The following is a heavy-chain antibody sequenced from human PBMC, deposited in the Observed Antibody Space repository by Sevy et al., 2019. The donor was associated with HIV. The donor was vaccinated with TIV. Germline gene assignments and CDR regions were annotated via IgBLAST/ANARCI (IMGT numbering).Heavy chain of an antibody. CDR2: ISYDGSNK. D-gene: IGHD3-22*01. J-gene: IGHJ4*02. CDR1: GFTFSSYA. V-gene: IGHV3-30-3*01. CDR3: ARERNMLVNVRPVGLFGY. Sequence: GESLKISCAASGFTFSSYAMHWVRQAPDKGLEWVVIISYDGSNKYDADSVRGRFTISRDTSKNTLYLQMNSLRTEDTPVYYCARERNMLVNVRPVGLFGYWGQGTLVTVSS.